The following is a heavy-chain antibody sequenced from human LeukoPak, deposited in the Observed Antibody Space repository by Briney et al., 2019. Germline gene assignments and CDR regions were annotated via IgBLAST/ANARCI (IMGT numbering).Heavy chain of an antibody. Sequence: ASVKVSCKASGYTLTGYYMHWVRQAPGQGLEWMGRINPNRGDTNYAQKFQGRVTMTRDTSISTAYMELSRLRSDDTAVYYCARDGQYSSSSHVHYYYYMDVWGKGTTVTVSS. CDR3: ARDGQYSSSSHVHYYYYMDV. D-gene: IGHD6-6*01. CDR2: INPNRGDT. V-gene: IGHV1-2*06. CDR1: GYTLTGYY. J-gene: IGHJ6*03.